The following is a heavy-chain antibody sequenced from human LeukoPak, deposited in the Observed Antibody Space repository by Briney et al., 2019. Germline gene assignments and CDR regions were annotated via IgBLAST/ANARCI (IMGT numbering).Heavy chain of an antibody. J-gene: IGHJ6*02. CDR3: ARGPISMGIVGYYYYYGMDV. V-gene: IGHV4-34*01. D-gene: IGHD3-10*01. CDR1: GGSFSGYY. CDR2: INHSGST. Sequence: SETLSLTCAVYGGSFSGYYWSWIRQPPGKGLEWIGEINHSGSTNYNPSLKSQVTISVDTSKNQFSLKLSSVTAADTAVYYCARGPISMGIVGYYYYYGMDVWGQGTTVTVSS.